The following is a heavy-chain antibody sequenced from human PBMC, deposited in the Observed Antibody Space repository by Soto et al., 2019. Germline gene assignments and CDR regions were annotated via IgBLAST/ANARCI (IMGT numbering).Heavy chain of an antibody. Sequence: QVQLVQSGAEVKKPGSSVKVSCKASGGTFGSYAISWVRQAPGQGLEWMGGIIPIPGTANYAQKFQGRVTIAADESTSTAYMELSSLRSEDTAVYYCARSQGSSTSLEIYYYYYYGMDVGGKGTTVTVSS. CDR3: ARSQGSSTSLEIYYYYYYGMDV. D-gene: IGHD2-2*01. J-gene: IGHJ6*04. V-gene: IGHV1-69*01. CDR2: IIPIPGTA. CDR1: GGTFGSYA.